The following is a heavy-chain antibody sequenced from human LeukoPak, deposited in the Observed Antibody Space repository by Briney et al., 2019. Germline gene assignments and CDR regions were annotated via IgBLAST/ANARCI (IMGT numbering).Heavy chain of an antibody. J-gene: IGHJ6*03. CDR1: GFTLSSYW. D-gene: IGHD6-13*01. Sequence: GGSLRLSCAASGFTLSSYWMSWVRQAPGKGLEWVANIKKDGSEKYYVDSVKGRFTISRDNAKNSLYLQMNSLRAEDTAVYYCAKGAQQLVDYYYYMDVWGKGTTVTISS. V-gene: IGHV3-7*01. CDR2: IKKDGSEK. CDR3: AKGAQQLVDYYYYMDV.